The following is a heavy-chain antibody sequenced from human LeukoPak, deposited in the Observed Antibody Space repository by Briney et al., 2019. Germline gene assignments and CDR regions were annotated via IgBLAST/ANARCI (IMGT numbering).Heavy chain of an antibody. V-gene: IGHV3-23*01. J-gene: IGHJ4*01. CDR2: ISGDGEST. D-gene: IGHD2/OR15-2a*01. CDR3: ARDEYKADAY. Sequence: GASLRLSCAASGFTFTSYALDWVRQAPGKGLEWISVISGDGESTHYADSVKGRFTISRDNSKNTLYLQMNSLRAEDTAVYYCARDEYKADAYWGHGTLVTVSS. CDR1: GFTFTSYA.